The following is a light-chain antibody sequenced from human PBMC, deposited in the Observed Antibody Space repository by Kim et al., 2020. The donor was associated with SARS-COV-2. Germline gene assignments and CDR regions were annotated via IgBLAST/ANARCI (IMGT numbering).Light chain of an antibody. CDR3: QQYHRYPHT. CDR1: QDINNH. J-gene: IGKJ2*01. Sequence: DIQLTQSPSSLSASIGDRVTITCRASQDINNHLAWFQQRPGRAPQALIFATSTLQSGVPSKFSGRGSGTDFTLTISNLQPEDFASYFCQQYHRYPHTFGRETKLDIK. V-gene: IGKV1-16*02. CDR2: ATS.